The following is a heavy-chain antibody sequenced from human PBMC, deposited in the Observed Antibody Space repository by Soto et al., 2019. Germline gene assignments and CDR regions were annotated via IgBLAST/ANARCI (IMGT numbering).Heavy chain of an antibody. D-gene: IGHD3-3*01. CDR1: GFTFSSYW. CDR2: IKQDGSEK. Sequence: GGSLRLSCAASGFTFSSYWMSWVRQAPGKGLEWVANIKQDGSEKYYVDSVKGRFTISRDNAKNSLYLQMNSLRAEDTAVYYCARVAHYDFWSGYFASVPYYGMDVWGQGTTVTVSS. V-gene: IGHV3-7*05. CDR3: ARVAHYDFWSGYFASVPYYGMDV. J-gene: IGHJ6*02.